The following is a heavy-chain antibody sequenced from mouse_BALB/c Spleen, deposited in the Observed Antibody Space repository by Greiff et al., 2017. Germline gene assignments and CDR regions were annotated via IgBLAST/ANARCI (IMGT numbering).Heavy chain of an antibody. J-gene: IGHJ4*01. CDR1: GFDFSRYW. Sequence: EVQLVESGGGLVQPGGSLNLSCAASGFDFSRYWMSWARQAPGKGQEWIGEINPGSSTINYTPSLKDKFIISRDNAKNTLYLQMSKVRSEDTALYYCARDGPYAMDYWGQGTSVTVSS. CDR3: ARDGPYAMDY. V-gene: IGHV4-2*02. CDR2: INPGSSTI. D-gene: IGHD2-3*01.